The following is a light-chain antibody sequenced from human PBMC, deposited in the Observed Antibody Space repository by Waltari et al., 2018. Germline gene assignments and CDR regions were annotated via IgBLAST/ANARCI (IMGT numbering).Light chain of an antibody. CDR2: EVS. V-gene: IGLV2-14*01. CDR1: SSDVGGYTY. J-gene: IGLJ2*01. Sequence: QSALPQPASVSGSPGQSITISCTGTSSDVGGYTYGPWYQQPPVKAPKLMIYEVSNRPSGVSNRFSGSKSGNTASLTISGLQAEDEADYYCSSYTSSSTLDVVFGGGTKLTVL. CDR3: SSYTSSSTLDVV.